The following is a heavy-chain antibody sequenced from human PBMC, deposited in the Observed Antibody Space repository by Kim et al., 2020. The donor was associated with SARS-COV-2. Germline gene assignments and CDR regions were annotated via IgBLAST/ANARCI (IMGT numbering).Heavy chain of an antibody. Sequence: ASVKVSCKASGYTFTSYYMHWVRQAPGQGLEWMGIINPSGGSTSYAQKFQGRVTMTRDTSTSTVYMELSSLRSEDTAVYYCARDIIVGATTGVGIGYYYYGMDVWGQGTTVTVSS. CDR1: GYTFTSYY. D-gene: IGHD1-26*01. J-gene: IGHJ6*02. CDR3: ARDIIVGATTGVGIGYYYYGMDV. CDR2: INPSGGST. V-gene: IGHV1-46*01.